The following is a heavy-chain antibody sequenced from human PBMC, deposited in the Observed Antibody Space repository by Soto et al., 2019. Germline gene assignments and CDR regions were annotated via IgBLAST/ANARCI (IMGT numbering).Heavy chain of an antibody. D-gene: IGHD3-9*01. CDR2: ISGSGGST. Sequence: GGSLRLSCAASGFTFSSYAMSWVRQAPGKGLEWVSAISGSGGSTYYADSVKGRFTISRDNSKNTLYLQMNSLRAEDTAVYYCAKDPPGYDILTGYYPQRYFDYWGQGTLVTVSS. J-gene: IGHJ4*02. CDR3: AKDPPGYDILTGYYPQRYFDY. CDR1: GFTFSSYA. V-gene: IGHV3-23*01.